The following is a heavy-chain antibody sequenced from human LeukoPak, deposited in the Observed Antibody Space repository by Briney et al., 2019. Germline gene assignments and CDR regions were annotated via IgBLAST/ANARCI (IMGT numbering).Heavy chain of an antibody. Sequence: GESLKISCKGPGYSFTTYWNGWVRQMPGKGLEWLGIIYPGDSDTRYSPSFQGQVTISADESISTAYLQWSSLKASDTAMYFCARQNSYAFDIWGQGTMVTVSS. CDR1: GYSFTTYW. J-gene: IGHJ3*02. CDR3: ARQNSYAFDI. V-gene: IGHV5-51*01. CDR2: IYPGDSDT.